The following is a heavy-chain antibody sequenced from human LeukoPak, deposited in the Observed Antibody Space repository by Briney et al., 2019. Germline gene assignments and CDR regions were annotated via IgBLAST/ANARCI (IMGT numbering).Heavy chain of an antibody. V-gene: IGHV4-34*01. J-gene: IGHJ4*02. Sequence: SETLSLTCAVYGGSFSGYYWSWIRQHPGKGLEWIGYIYYSGSTYYNPSLKSRVTISVDTSKNQFSLKLSSVTAADTAVYYCARGLPYYYDSSGYYDYWGQGTLVTVSS. CDR2: IYYSGST. CDR1: GGSFSGYY. CDR3: ARGLPYYYDSSGYYDY. D-gene: IGHD3-22*01.